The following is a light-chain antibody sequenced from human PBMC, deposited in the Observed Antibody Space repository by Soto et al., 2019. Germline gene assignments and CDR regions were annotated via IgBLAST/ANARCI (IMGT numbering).Light chain of an antibody. CDR2: GAS. Sequence: EILLTQSPATLSLSPGERATLSCRARQSVGDYLAWYQQRPGQAPRLLIYGASKRSTGIPARFSASGSETDFTLTISSLETEDFAVYFCQQRSKLPRTFGGGTNVDVK. J-gene: IGKJ4*01. V-gene: IGKV3-11*01. CDR3: QQRSKLPRT. CDR1: QSVGDY.